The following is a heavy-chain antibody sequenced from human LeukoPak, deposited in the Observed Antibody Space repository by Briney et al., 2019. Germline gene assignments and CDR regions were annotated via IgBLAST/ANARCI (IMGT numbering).Heavy chain of an antibody. J-gene: IGHJ5*02. V-gene: IGHV4-34*01. CDR2: INHSGST. CDR3: ARSVFWSGTNWFDP. CDR1: GGSFSGYY. D-gene: IGHD3-3*01. Sequence: SETLSLTCAVYGGSFSGYYWSWIRQPPGKGLEWIGEINHSGSTNYNPSLKSRVTISVDTSKNQFSQKLSSVTAADTAVYYCARSVFWSGTNWFDPWGQGTLVTVSS.